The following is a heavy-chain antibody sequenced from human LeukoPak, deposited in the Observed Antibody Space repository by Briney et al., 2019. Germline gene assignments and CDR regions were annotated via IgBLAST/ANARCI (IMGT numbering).Heavy chain of an antibody. CDR1: GFTFSSYA. CDR3: AKVPARVGDPNWLDP. CDR2: ISGSGGST. J-gene: IGHJ5*02. Sequence: PGGSLRLSCAASGFTFSSYAMSWVRQAPGKGLEWVSAISGSGGSTYYADSVKGRFTISRDNSKNTLYLQMNSLRAEDTAVYYCAKVPARVGDPNWLDPWGRGTLVTVSS. D-gene: IGHD2-2*01. V-gene: IGHV3-23*01.